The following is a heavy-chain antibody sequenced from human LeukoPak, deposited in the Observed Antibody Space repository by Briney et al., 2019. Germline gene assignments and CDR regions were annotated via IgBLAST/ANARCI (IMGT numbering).Heavy chain of an antibody. CDR1: GFTFSSYW. V-gene: IGHV3-7*03. CDR2: IKQDGSEK. J-gene: IGHJ4*02. Sequence: GGSLRLSCAASGFTFSSYWMSWVRQAPGKGLEWVANIKQDGSEKYYVDSVKGRFTISRDNSKNSLYLQMNSLRAEDTALYYCAKDGSRDGYNLGYFDYWGQGTLVTVSS. CDR3: AKDGSRDGYNLGYFDY. D-gene: IGHD5-24*01.